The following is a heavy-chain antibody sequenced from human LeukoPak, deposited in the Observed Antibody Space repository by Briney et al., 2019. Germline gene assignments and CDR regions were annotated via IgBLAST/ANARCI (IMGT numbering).Heavy chain of an antibody. CDR3: ARETSLDKLYYFDY. CDR2: IYHSGST. Sequence: PSETLSLTCTVSGGSISSGGYYWSWIRQPSGKGLEWIGYIYHSGSTYYNPSLKSRVTISVDRSKNQFSLKLSSVTAADTAVYYCARETSLDKLYYFDYWGQGTLVTVS. D-gene: IGHD1-1*01. J-gene: IGHJ4*02. V-gene: IGHV4-30-2*01. CDR1: GGSISSGGYY.